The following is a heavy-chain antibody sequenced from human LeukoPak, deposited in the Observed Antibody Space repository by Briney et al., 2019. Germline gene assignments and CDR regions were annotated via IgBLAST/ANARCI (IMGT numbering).Heavy chain of an antibody. V-gene: IGHV3-48*01. J-gene: IGHJ4*02. CDR2: ISSSSSTI. D-gene: IGHD6-19*01. CDR3: AGGQWLAVFDY. CDR1: GFTFSSYS. Sequence: PGGSLRLSCAASGFTFSSYSMNWVRQAPGKGLEWVSYISSSSSTIYYADSVKGRFTISRDNAKNSLCLQMNSLRAEDTAVYYCAGGQWLAVFDYWGQGTLVTVSS.